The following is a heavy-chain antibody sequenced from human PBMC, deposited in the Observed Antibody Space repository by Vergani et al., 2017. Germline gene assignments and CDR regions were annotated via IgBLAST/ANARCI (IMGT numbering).Heavy chain of an antibody. CDR1: GYTFIHYD. CDR2: MSPNSGNT. Sequence: QVQLVQSGAEVRKPGASVKVSCKASGYTFIHYDISWVRQASGQGLEWMGWMSPNSGNTGYAQKFQGRITMTRDTSISTALMELSSLTSDDTAVYYCVGGSSSTFDFWGQGTLVTVSS. D-gene: IGHD6-6*01. CDR3: VGGSSSTFDF. J-gene: IGHJ4*02. V-gene: IGHV1-8*01.